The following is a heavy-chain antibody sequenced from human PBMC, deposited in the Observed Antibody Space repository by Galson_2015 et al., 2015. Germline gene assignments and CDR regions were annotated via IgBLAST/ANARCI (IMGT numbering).Heavy chain of an antibody. D-gene: IGHD1-26*01. V-gene: IGHV3-30-3*01. CDR3: ARVWGATTGAVDY. CDR2: IFFDGSNE. Sequence: SLRLSCAASGFTLSNYAMHWVRQAPGKGLEWVAVIFFDGSNEYYADSVKGRFTISRDNYRNTLYLQMNSLTSEDTAVYYCARVWGATTGAVDYWGQGTLVTVSS. CDR1: GFTLSNYA. J-gene: IGHJ4*02.